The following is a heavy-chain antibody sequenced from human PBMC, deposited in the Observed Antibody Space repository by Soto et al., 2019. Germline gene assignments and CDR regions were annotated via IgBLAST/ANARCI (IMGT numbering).Heavy chain of an antibody. Sequence: PETLSLTCTVSGGSISSSSYYWGWIRQPPGKGLEWIGSIYYSGSTYYNPSLKSRVTISVDTSKNQFSLKLSSVTAADTAVYYCVSRGYCTNGVSRYFDYWGQGTLVTVSS. CDR3: VSRGYCTNGVSRYFDY. V-gene: IGHV4-39*01. J-gene: IGHJ4*02. CDR2: IYYSGST. D-gene: IGHD2-8*01. CDR1: GGSISSSSYY.